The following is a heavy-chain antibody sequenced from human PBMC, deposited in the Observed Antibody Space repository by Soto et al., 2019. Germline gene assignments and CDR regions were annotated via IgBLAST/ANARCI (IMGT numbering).Heavy chain of an antibody. Sequence: SETLSLTCTVSGASIRSSAYWGWIRQPPGKGLEWIGSIYSIGNTYYNPSHKSGVTISADTSKNQFSLNLISVTAADTAVYYCRRSSRYSTDVWGQGITVTVSS. D-gene: IGHD6-19*01. CDR1: GASIRSSAY. CDR2: IYSIGNT. V-gene: IGHV4-39*01. CDR3: RRSSRYSTDV. J-gene: IGHJ6*02.